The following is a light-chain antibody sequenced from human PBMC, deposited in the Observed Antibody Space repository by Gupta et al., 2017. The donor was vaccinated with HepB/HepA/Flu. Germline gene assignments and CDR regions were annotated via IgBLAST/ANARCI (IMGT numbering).Light chain of an antibody. CDR3: SSYAGSNTLV. Sequence: SALPPPPAASGSPGQPATITCTGTSSDVGGYNYVSWYQQHPGKAPKLMIYEVSKRPSGVPDRFSGSKSGNTASLTVSGLQAEDEADYYCSSYAGSNTLVFGGGTKLTVL. CDR1: SSDVGGYNY. CDR2: EVS. J-gene: IGLJ3*02. V-gene: IGLV2-8*01.